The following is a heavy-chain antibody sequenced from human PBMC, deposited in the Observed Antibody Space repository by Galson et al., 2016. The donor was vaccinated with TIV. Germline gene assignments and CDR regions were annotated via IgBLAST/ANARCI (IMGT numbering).Heavy chain of an antibody. CDR2: INPVFGIP. V-gene: IGHV1-69*13. CDR3: ARGKERVINYYYYMGV. Sequence: SVKVSCKASGGTFSSYGISWVRQAPGQGLEWMGGINPVFGIPNYAQKFQGRVTITADESTSTAYMELTSLRSEDTAVYYCARGKERVINYYYYMGVWGKGTTITVSS. J-gene: IGHJ6*03. D-gene: IGHD3-3*01. CDR1: GGTFSSYG.